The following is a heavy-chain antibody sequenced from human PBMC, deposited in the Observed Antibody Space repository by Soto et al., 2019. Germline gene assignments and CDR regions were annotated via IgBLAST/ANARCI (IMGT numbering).Heavy chain of an antibody. J-gene: IGHJ4*02. CDR2: INYRGTT. D-gene: IGHD6-13*01. CDR3: ARDAPGAAPY. V-gene: IGHV4-31*03. Sequence: QVQLQESGPGLVKPSQTLSLTCTGSGGPVINGDSYLNWIRQHPEKGLEWMGYINYRGTTNYNAALKSRILISVDTSKNQFSLRLTSVTAADTAVYYCARDAPGAAPYWGQGTLVTVSS. CDR1: GGPVINGDSY.